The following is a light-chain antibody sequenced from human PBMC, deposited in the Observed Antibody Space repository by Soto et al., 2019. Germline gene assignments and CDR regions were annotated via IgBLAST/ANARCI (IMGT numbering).Light chain of an antibody. CDR2: GAS. CDR1: QSVSSNY. J-gene: IGKJ1*01. Sequence: EIVMSQSLATLSVSPGERATLSCRASQSVSSNYLAWYQQKPGQAPRLLIYGASNRATGIPDRFSGSGSGTDFTLTISRLEPEDFAVYYCQQYGSSGTFGQGTKVDI. V-gene: IGKV3-20*01. CDR3: QQYGSSGT.